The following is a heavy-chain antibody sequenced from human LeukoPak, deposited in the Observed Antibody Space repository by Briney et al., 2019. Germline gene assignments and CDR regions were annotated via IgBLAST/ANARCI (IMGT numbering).Heavy chain of an antibody. CDR3: ARGQLSDYGGNSYYFDY. J-gene: IGHJ4*02. CDR1: GFTFSSYS. V-gene: IGHV3-21*01. D-gene: IGHD4-23*01. Sequence: GGSLRLSYAASGFTFSSYSMNWVRQAPGKGLEWVSSISSSSSYIYYADSVKGRFTISRDNAKNSLYLQMNSLRAEDTAVYYCARGQLSDYGGNSYYFDYWGQGTLVTVSS. CDR2: ISSSSSYI.